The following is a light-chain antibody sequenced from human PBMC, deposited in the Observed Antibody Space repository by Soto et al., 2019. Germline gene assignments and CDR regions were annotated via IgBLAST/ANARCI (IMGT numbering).Light chain of an antibody. Sequence: EIVLTQSPGILSLSPGERATLSCRASQSVASFYLAWYQQRPGQAPRLLIYGASSRATGIPDRFSGSGSGTDFTLTISRLEPEDFAVYYCQQFLDSPWTFGQGTKVDIK. CDR1: QSVASFY. J-gene: IGKJ1*01. CDR2: GAS. V-gene: IGKV3-20*01. CDR3: QQFLDSPWT.